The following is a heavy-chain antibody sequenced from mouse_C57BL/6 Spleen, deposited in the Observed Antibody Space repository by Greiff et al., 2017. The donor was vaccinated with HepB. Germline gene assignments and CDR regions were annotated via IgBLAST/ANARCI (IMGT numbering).Heavy chain of an antibody. D-gene: IGHD1-1*01. J-gene: IGHJ2*01. V-gene: IGHV1-15*01. Sequence: QVQLQQSGAELVRPGASVTLSCKASGYTFTDYEMHWVKQTPVHGLEWIGAIDPETGGTAYNQKFKGKAILTADKSSSTAYMELRSLTSEDSAVYYCTRRDYYGSSWGYFDYWGQGTTLTVSS. CDR2: IDPETGGT. CDR1: GYTFTDYE. CDR3: TRRDYYGSSWGYFDY.